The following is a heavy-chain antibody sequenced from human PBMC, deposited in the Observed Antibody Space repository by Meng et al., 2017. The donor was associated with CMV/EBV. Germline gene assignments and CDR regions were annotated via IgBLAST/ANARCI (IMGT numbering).Heavy chain of an antibody. CDR2: IYWNDDK. Sequence: GPTLVKPTQTLTLTCTFSGFSLSTSGVGVGWIRQPPGKALEWLALIYWNDDKRYSPSLKSRLTITKDTSKNQVVLTMTNMDPVDTATYYCAHSSDYDFWSGYYPPGYYYYGMDVWGQGTTVTVSS. J-gene: IGHJ6*02. D-gene: IGHD3-3*01. CDR3: AHSSDYDFWSGYYPPGYYYYGMDV. V-gene: IGHV2-5*01. CDR1: GFSLSTSGVG.